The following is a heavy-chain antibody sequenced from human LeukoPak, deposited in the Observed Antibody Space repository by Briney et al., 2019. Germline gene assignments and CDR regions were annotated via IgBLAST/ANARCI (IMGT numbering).Heavy chain of an antibody. Sequence: SETLSLTCTVSGYSISSGYYWGWIRQPPGKGLEWIGSIYHSGSTYYNPSLKSRVTISVDTSKNQFSLKLSSVTAADTAVYYCARVGVFNCGGDCYLGYWGQGTLVTVSS. CDR2: IYHSGST. CDR3: ARVGVFNCGGDCYLGY. J-gene: IGHJ4*02. V-gene: IGHV4-38-2*02. CDR1: GYSISSGYY. D-gene: IGHD2-21*02.